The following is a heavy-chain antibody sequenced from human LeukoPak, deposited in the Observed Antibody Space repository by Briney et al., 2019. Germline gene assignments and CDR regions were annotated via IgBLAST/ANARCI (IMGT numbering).Heavy chain of an antibody. V-gene: IGHV3-7*01. CDR1: GFTFSNYR. D-gene: IGHD2-21*01. CDR2: ISFDGSDK. Sequence: PGGSLRLSCAASGFTFSNYRMSWVRQAPGKGLEWVALISFDGSDKSYGTSVKGRFTISRDNAKKSLYLQMNSLRAEDTAVYYCARVKGAYCDDYWGQGTLVTVSS. J-gene: IGHJ4*02. CDR3: ARVKGAYCDDY.